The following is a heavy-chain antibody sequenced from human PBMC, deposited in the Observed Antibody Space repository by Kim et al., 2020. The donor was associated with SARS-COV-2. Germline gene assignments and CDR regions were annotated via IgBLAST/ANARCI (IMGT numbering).Heavy chain of an antibody. J-gene: IGHJ4*02. D-gene: IGHD2-21*01. CDR1: GYTFSSYA. V-gene: IGHV1-3*04. CDR2: INSGNGNT. Sequence: ASVKVSCKASGYTFSSYAIHWVRQAPGQRPEWMGWINSGNGNTKYSQKLQGRVTITRDTSATTTYMELIRLTSEDTAVYYCARDSLGPIDYWGQGTLITV. CDR3: ARDSLGPIDY.